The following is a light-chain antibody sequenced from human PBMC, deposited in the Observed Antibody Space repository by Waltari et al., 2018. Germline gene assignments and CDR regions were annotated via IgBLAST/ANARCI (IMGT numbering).Light chain of an antibody. Sequence: EIVLTQSPATLSLSPGDTATLSCRASQSVSSYLAWYQQRPGQPPRLLIYDASTRATGVPVRFRGSGSGTDLTLTISSLEAEHFAVYYCQHRRNWTPHTFGQGARLEIK. CDR1: QSVSSY. V-gene: IGKV3-11*01. CDR3: QHRRNWTPHT. J-gene: IGKJ2*01. CDR2: DAS.